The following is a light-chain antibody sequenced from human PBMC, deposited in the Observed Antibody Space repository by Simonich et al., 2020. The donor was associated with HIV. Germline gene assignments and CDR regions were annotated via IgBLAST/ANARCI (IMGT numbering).Light chain of an antibody. CDR1: QSVLYSSNNKNY. J-gene: IGKJ2*01. V-gene: IGKV4-1*01. Sequence: DIVMTQSPDSLAVSLGERATINCKSSQSVLYSSNNKNYLAWYQQKPGQPPKLLIYWASTRESGGPDRFSGSGSGTDFTLTISSLQAEDVALYYCQQYYSTPLTFGQGTKLEIK. CDR2: WAS. CDR3: QQYYSTPLT.